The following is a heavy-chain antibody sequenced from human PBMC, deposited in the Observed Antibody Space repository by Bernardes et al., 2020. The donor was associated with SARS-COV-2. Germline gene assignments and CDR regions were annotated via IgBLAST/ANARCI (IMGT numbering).Heavy chain of an antibody. CDR1: GGPISSHY. CDR2: IYYSWST. D-gene: IGHD3-22*01. J-gene: IGHJ6*02. V-gene: IGHV4-59*11. CDR3: ASTSPYYYDSSGYYLNYYGMDV. Sequence: ETLSLPFTCSGGPISSHYLSWILQPPGNGLEWIGYIYYSWSTNYKPPLKSRVTISVDRSKNQFPLKLSSVTAADTAVYYCASTSPYYYDSSGYYLNYYGMDVWRQETTVTVSS.